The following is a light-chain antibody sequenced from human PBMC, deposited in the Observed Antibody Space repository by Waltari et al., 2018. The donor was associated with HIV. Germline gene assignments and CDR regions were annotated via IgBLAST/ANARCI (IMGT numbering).Light chain of an antibody. CDR2: WAS. V-gene: IGKV4-1*01. CDR3: QQYFISPPT. J-gene: IGKJ2*01. Sequence: DIVMTQSPDSLAVSLGERPTINCKSSQSVLFSSQNKNYLAWYQQKPGQPPKLLISWASARESGVPDRFSGGGSGTDFTLTISSLQAEDVAVYFCQQYFISPPTFGRGTKLEI. CDR1: QSVLFSSQNKNY.